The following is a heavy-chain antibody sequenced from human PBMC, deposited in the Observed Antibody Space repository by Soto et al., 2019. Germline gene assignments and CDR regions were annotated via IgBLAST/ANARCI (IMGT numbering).Heavy chain of an antibody. J-gene: IGHJ4*02. Sequence: EVQLLESGGGLVQPGGSLRLSCAASGFTFSTYAMIWVRQAPGKGLEWVSVITGSGGRTYYADSVKGRFTISRDTSKKSLFLQMNSVRAEDTAVYYCARDGFGGYGGIDYWGQGTMVTVSS. V-gene: IGHV3-23*01. D-gene: IGHD3-16*01. CDR2: ITGSGGRT. CDR3: ARDGFGGYGGIDY. CDR1: GFTFSTYA.